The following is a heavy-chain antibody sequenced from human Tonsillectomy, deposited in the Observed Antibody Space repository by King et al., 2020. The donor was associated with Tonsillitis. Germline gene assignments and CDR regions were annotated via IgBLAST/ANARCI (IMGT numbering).Heavy chain of an antibody. D-gene: IGHD1-26*01. Sequence: QLQESGPGLVKPSQTLSLTCTVSGGSISSGDYYWSWIRQPPGKGLEWMGYIYYSGSTYYNPSLKSRVTISVDTSKNQFSLKLRSVTAADTAVYYCARNPSGSSHFNYWGQGTLVTVSS. J-gene: IGHJ4*02. CDR2: IYYSGST. V-gene: IGHV4-30-4*01. CDR3: ARNPSGSSHFNY. CDR1: GGSISSGDYY.